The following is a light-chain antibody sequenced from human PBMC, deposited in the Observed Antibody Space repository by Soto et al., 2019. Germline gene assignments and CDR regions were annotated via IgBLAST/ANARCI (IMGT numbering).Light chain of an antibody. V-gene: IGKV1-12*01. CDR2: IAS. CDR1: QNINRW. CDR3: QQAKSFPIT. Sequence: DIQMTQSPSTVSASVGDTVTITCRTSQNINRWLAWYQQKPGKAPNLLMYIASNLHSGVSSRFSGNGSGTAFTLTISGLQPEDSLTYYCQQAKSFPITFGQGTRLEIK. J-gene: IGKJ5*01.